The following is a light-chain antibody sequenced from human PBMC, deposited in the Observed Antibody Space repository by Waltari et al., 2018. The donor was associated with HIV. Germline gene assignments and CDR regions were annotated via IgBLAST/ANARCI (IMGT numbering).Light chain of an antibody. CDR2: DVS. Sequence: QSALPQPASVSGSPGQSLTISCTGTSSQVGGYNYVSWYQQYAGKAPKLMIYDVSNRPSGVSNRFSGSKSGNTASLTISGLQAEDEADYYCSSYTSSSTLVFGGGTKLTVL. J-gene: IGLJ2*01. CDR3: SSYTSSSTLV. CDR1: SSQVGGYNY. V-gene: IGLV2-14*01.